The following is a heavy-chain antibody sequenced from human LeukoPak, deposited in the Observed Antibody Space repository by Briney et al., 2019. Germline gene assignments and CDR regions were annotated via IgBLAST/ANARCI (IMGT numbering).Heavy chain of an antibody. CDR1: GGTFSSYA. D-gene: IGHD4-11*01. CDR2: IIPIFGTA. Sequence: SVKVSCKASGGTFSSYAISWERQAPGQGLEWMGGIIPIFGTANYAQKFQGRVTITTDESTSTAYMELSSLRSEDTAVYYCARGPRWDSNYDAYYFDYWGQGTLVTVSS. J-gene: IGHJ4*02. CDR3: ARGPRWDSNYDAYYFDY. V-gene: IGHV1-69*05.